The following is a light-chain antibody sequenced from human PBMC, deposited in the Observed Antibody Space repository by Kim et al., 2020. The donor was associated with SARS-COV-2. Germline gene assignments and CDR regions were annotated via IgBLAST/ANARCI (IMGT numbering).Light chain of an antibody. J-gene: IGKJ4*01. CDR2: DAS. V-gene: IGKV3-11*01. CDR1: QSVSSY. CDR3: QQRSNWPPGNT. Sequence: PGERATRSCRASQSVSSYLAWYQQKPGQAPRLLIYDASNRATGIPARFSGSGSGTDFTLTISSLEPEDFAVYYCQQRSNWPPGNTFGGGTKVDIK.